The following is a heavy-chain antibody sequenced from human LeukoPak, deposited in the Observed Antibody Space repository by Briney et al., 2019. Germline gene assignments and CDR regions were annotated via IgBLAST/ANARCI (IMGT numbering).Heavy chain of an antibody. CDR2: IYYSGNS. J-gene: IGHJ4*02. CDR3: AREHSPWGGGSWYYFDL. Sequence: SETLSLTCTVSGAFVSSNNYYWSWLRQPPGKGLEWIGNIYYSGNSNYNPSLKGRVTTSVVTSKNQFSLRLSSLTPADTAVYYCAREHSPWGGGSWYYFDLWGQGALVTVSS. D-gene: IGHD2-15*01. CDR1: GAFVSSNNYY. V-gene: IGHV4-61*01.